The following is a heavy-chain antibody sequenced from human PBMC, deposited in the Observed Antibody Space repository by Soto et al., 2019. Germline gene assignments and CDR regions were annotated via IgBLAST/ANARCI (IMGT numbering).Heavy chain of an antibody. J-gene: IGHJ6*02. CDR3: ASRGRYYGMDV. V-gene: IGHV3-23*01. D-gene: IGHD3-10*01. Sequence: PGGSLRLSCAASEFTFSNYAMTWVRQAPGKGLEWVSGVSGSGGTTYYADSVKGRFTIFRENSRSTVYLRMNSLRVEDTAVYYCASRGRYYGMDVWGQGTTVTVSS. CDR1: EFTFSNYA. CDR2: VSGSGGTT.